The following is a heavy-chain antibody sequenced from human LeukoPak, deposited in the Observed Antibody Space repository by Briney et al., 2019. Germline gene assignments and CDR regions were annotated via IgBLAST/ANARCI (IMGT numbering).Heavy chain of an antibody. V-gene: IGHV3-7*05. Sequence: GGSLRLSCAASGFAFSSFWMSWVRQAPGKGLEWVAIIKQDGTEKYYVDSVKGRFTISRDNAKKTLYLQMSSLRAEDTAVYYCARDPTVTNFHDAFDIWGQGTMVTVSS. CDR1: GFAFSSFW. CDR2: IKQDGTEK. J-gene: IGHJ3*02. CDR3: ARDPTVTNFHDAFDI. D-gene: IGHD4-17*01.